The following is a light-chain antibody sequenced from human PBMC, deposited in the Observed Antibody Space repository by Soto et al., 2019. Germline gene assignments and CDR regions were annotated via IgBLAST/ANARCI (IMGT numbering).Light chain of an antibody. Sequence: SVLTQPPSVSGAPGQRVTISCSGSSSNIGAGNDVHWYQQLPGAAPKLLIYGATRRPSGVPDRFSGSRSGNSAFLAITGRQVEDESVYYCQSFDSSLSGALFGGGTKLTVL. CDR2: GAT. CDR1: SSNIGAGND. J-gene: IGLJ3*02. V-gene: IGLV1-40*01. CDR3: QSFDSSLSGAL.